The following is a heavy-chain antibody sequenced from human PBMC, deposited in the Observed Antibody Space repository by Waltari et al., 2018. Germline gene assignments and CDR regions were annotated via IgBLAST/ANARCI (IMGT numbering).Heavy chain of an antibody. D-gene: IGHD1-1*01. CDR2: IWYDGSNK. CDR1: GFTFSSYG. Sequence: QVQLVESGGGVVQPGRSLRLSCAASGFTFSSYGMHWVRQAPGKGLEWVGVIWYDGSNKYYADSVKGRFTISRDNSKNTLYLQMNSLRAEDTAVYYCARDRNDLMWYFDLWGRGTLVTVSS. J-gene: IGHJ2*01. CDR3: ARDRNDLMWYFDL. V-gene: IGHV3-33*01.